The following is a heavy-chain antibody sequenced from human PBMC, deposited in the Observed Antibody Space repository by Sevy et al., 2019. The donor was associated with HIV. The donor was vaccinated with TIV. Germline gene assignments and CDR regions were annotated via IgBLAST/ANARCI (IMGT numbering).Heavy chain of an antibody. J-gene: IGHJ3*02. CDR1: GGSISYYY. V-gene: IGHV4-59*01. CDR3: ARRGVTRGAFDI. CDR2: IYYSGST. D-gene: IGHD4-17*01. Sequence: SETLSLTCTVSGGSISYYYWSWIRQPPGKGLEWIGYIYYSGSTNYNPSLKSRVTISVDTSKNQFSLKLSSVTAADTAVYYCARRGVTRGAFDIWGQGTMVTVSS.